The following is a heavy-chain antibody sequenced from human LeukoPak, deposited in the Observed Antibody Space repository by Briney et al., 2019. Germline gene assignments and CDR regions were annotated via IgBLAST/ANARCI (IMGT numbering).Heavy chain of an antibody. V-gene: IGHV3-23*01. D-gene: IGHD6-13*01. CDR2: ISGSGGST. CDR1: GFTFSSYA. Sequence: GGSLRLSCAASGFTFSSYAMSWVRQAPGKGLEWASLISGSGGSTYYADSVKGRFTISRDTSKNTLYLQMSSLRAEDTAVYYCAKDMRGGSWTTYYFEYWGQGTLVTVSS. CDR3: AKDMRGGSWTTYYFEY. J-gene: IGHJ4*02.